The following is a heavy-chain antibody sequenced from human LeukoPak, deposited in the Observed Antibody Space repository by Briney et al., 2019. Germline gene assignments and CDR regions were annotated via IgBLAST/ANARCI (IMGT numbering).Heavy chain of an antibody. Sequence: SETLSLTCTVSGGSISSYSWSWIRQPPGKGLEWIGYIYHSGSTYYNPSLKSRVTISVDRSKNQFSLKLSSVTAADTAVYYCARGSYHVNWYFDLWGRGALVTVSS. CDR2: IYHSGST. D-gene: IGHD1-26*01. J-gene: IGHJ2*01. V-gene: IGHV4-59*12. CDR1: GGSISSYS. CDR3: ARGSYHVNWYFDL.